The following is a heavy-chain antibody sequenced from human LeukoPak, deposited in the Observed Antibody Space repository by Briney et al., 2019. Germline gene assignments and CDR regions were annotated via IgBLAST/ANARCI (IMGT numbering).Heavy chain of an antibody. J-gene: IGHJ5*02. V-gene: IGHV3-30-3*01. D-gene: IGHD3-16*01. CDR2: ITYDGNNR. CDR3: ARDGGIVLMDYVRGGWFDP. Sequence: GRSLRLSCVASGFTFSNYPIHWVRQAPGKGLEWMAFITYDGNNRYYADSVKGRFTISRDNSKNTVYLEMESLRAEDTAVYYCARDGGIVLMDYVRGGWFDPWGQGTLVIVSS. CDR1: GFTFSNYP.